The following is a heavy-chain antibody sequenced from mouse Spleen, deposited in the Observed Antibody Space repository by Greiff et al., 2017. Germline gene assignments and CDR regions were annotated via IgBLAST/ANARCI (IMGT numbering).Heavy chain of an antibody. CDR2: IDPNSGGT. V-gene: IGHV1-62-3*01. J-gene: IGHJ4*01. D-gene: IGHD1-2*01. Sequence: QVQLQQPGAELVKPGASVKLSCKASGYTFTSYWMHWVKQRPGRGLEWIGRIDPNSGGTKYNEKFKSKATLTAVTSASTAYMELSSLTNEDSAVYYCTFTTATGAIDDWGQGTSVTVSS. CDR3: TFTTATGAIDD. CDR1: GYTFTSYW.